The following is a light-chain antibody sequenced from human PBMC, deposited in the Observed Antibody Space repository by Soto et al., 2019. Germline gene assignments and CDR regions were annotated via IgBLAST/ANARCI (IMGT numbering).Light chain of an antibody. CDR1: QSISSY. V-gene: IGKV1-39*01. J-gene: IGKJ1*01. CDR2: AAS. Sequence: DIQMTQSPSSLSASVGDRVTITCRASQSISSYLNWYQQKPGKAPKLLIYAASSLQSGVPSRFSGSGSGTDFTLTISRLQPEDFATYYCQQSYITPTTFGQGTKVEIK. CDR3: QQSYITPTT.